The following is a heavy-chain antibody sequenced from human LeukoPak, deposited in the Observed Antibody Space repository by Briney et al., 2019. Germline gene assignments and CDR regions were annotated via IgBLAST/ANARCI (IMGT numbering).Heavy chain of an antibody. J-gene: IGHJ3*02. V-gene: IGHV1-18*01. D-gene: IGHD1-1*01. CDR2: ISGYNGNT. CDR3: ARDTVLQLSPGLEAFDI. CDR1: GYTFISYG. Sequence: GASVKVSCKASGYTFISYGISWVRQAPGQGLEWIGWISGYNGNTKYAQKLQGRVTMTTDTSTSTAYMELRSLRSDDTAVYYCARDTVLQLSPGLEAFDIWGQGTMVTVSS.